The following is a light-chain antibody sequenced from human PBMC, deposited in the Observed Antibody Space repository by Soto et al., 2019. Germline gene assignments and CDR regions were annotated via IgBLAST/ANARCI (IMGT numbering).Light chain of an antibody. CDR1: SSDVGGYNY. J-gene: IGLJ1*01. Sequence: QSVLTQPASVSGSPGQSITISCTGTSSDVGGYNYVPWYQQHPGKAPKLMIYEVSNRPSGVSNRFSGSKSGNTASLTISGLQAEDEADYYCSSYTSTRVFGTGTKVTVL. V-gene: IGLV2-14*01. CDR3: SSYTSTRV. CDR2: EVS.